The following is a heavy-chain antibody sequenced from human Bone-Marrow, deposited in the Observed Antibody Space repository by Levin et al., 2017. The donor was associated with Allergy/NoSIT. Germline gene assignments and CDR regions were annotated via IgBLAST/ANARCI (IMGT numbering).Heavy chain of an antibody. D-gene: IGHD3/OR15-3a*01. Sequence: GGSLRLSCAASGFTLSPYEMNWVRQAPGKGLEWVSYISSTGTITYYADSVKGRFTVSRDNAKNSLFLHMNSLSVEDTAVYYCARSGLFEIQGVFDHWGQGSLVTVST. CDR1: GFTLSPYE. V-gene: IGHV3-48*03. CDR2: ISSTGTIT. CDR3: ARSGLFEIQGVFDH. J-gene: IGHJ4*02.